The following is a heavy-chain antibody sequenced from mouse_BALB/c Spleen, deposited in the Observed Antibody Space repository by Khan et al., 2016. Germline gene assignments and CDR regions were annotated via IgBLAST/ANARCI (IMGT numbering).Heavy chain of an antibody. J-gene: IGHJ3*01. CDR2: TYPGNADT. Sequence: QVQLQQSGAELARPGASVKLSCKASGYTFTDYYIHWVKQRTGQGLEWFGETYPGNADTYYNEKFKGKATLTADKSSSTAYMQLSSLTSEDSAVYFCARTKYGSSPPFAYWGQGTLVTVSA. CDR1: GYTFTDYY. CDR3: ARTKYGSSPPFAY. V-gene: IGHV1-77*01. D-gene: IGHD1-1*01.